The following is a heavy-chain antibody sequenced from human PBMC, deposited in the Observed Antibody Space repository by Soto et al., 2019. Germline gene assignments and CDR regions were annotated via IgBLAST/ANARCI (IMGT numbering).Heavy chain of an antibody. V-gene: IGHV1-69*13. CDR1: GGTFSSYS. Sequence: GASVKVSCKASGGTFSSYSISWVLQAPGQGLEWMGGIIPIFGTANYAQKFQGRVTITADESTSTAYMELSSLRSEDTAVYYCASTYSGSYSWFDYWGQGTLVTVSS. CDR2: IIPIFGTA. J-gene: IGHJ4*02. D-gene: IGHD1-26*01. CDR3: ASTYSGSYSWFDY.